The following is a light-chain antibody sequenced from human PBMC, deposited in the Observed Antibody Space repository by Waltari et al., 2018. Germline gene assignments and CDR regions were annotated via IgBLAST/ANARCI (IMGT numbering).Light chain of an antibody. J-gene: IGKJ2*01. V-gene: IGKV3-20*01. CDR3: QQYGRSWNT. CDR1: QSVSSSY. Sequence: EIVLTQSPGTLSLSPGERATLSCRASQSVSSSYLAWYQQKPGQAPRLLIHGASSRATGIPDRFSGSGSGTEFTLTISRLEPEDFAVYYCQQYGRSWNTFGQGTKLEIK. CDR2: GAS.